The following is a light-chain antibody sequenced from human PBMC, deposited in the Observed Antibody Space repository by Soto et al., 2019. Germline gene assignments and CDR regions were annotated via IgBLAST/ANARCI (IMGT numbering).Light chain of an antibody. J-gene: IGKJ4*01. CDR3: QQRSNWPPLT. Sequence: EIVLTQSPATLSLSPGERATLSCRASESVNSYLAWYQQKPGQAPRLLIYDASNRATGIPARFSGCGSGTDFTLTISSLEPEDFAVYYCQQRSNWPPLTFGGGTKVEIK. CDR1: ESVNSY. CDR2: DAS. V-gene: IGKV3-11*01.